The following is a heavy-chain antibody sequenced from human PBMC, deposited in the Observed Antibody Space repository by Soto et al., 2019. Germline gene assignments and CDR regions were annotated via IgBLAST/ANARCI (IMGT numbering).Heavy chain of an antibody. CDR1: GFTVSSNY. CDR2: IYSGGST. CDR3: ARVYPERITIFGGLRPDYYYYMDV. V-gene: IGHV3-66*01. D-gene: IGHD3-3*01. Sequence: GGSLRLSCAASGFTVSSNYMSWVRQAPGKGLEWVSVIYSGGSTYYADSVKGRFTISRDNSKNTLYLQMNSLRAEDTAVYYCARVYPERITIFGGLRPDYYYYMDVWGKGTTVTVSS. J-gene: IGHJ6*03.